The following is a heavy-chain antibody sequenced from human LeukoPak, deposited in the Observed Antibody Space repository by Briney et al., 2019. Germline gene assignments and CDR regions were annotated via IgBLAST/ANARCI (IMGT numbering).Heavy chain of an antibody. Sequence: GESLKISCKGSGYSFTSYWIGWVRQMPGKGLEWMGIIYPGDSDTRYSPSFQGQVAISADKSISTAYLQWSSLKASDTAMYYCARHRLLWFGESIRPVAAFDIWGQGTMVTVSS. CDR1: GYSFTSYW. CDR2: IYPGDSDT. D-gene: IGHD3-10*01. CDR3: ARHRLLWFGESIRPVAAFDI. J-gene: IGHJ3*02. V-gene: IGHV5-51*01.